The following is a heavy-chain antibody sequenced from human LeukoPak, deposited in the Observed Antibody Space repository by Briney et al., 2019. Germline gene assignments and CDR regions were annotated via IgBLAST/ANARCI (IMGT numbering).Heavy chain of an antibody. CDR2: INHSGST. D-gene: IGHD6-19*01. V-gene: IGHV4-34*01. Sequence: ASETLSLTCAVYGGSFSGYYWSWIRQPPGKGLEWIGEINHSGSTNYNPSLKSRVTISVDTSKNQFSLKLSSVTAADTAVYYCPRGRYSSGTYDYWGQGTLVTVSS. CDR1: GGSFSGYY. J-gene: IGHJ4*02. CDR3: PRGRYSSGTYDY.